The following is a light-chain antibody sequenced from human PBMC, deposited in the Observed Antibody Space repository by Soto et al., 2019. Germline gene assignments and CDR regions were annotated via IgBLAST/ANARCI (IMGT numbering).Light chain of an antibody. V-gene: IGKV3-15*01. Sequence: ETLITQSPATLSVSPGERFTLSCGASQSVSSDLAWYQQKPGQAPRLLIFGASTRANGVPARFTGSRSGTDFTLTISSLQSEDFAIYYCQQYNTWPRTFGQGTKVDIK. CDR1: QSVSSD. CDR2: GAS. CDR3: QQYNTWPRT. J-gene: IGKJ1*01.